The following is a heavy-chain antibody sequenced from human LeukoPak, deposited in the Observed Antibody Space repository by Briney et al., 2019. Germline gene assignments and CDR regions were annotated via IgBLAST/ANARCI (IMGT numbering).Heavy chain of an antibody. J-gene: IGHJ3*02. CDR1: GYTFTGYY. V-gene: IGHV1-2*02. CDR2: IYPNSGGT. CDR3: ARLWGKYDAFDI. Sequence: EASVKVSFKTSGYTFTGYYMHWVRQAPGQGLEWMGWIYPNSGGTNYPQKFQGRVTMTRDTSISTAYMELSSLRSDDTAVYYCARLWGKYDAFDIWGQGTMVTVSS. D-gene: IGHD7-27*01.